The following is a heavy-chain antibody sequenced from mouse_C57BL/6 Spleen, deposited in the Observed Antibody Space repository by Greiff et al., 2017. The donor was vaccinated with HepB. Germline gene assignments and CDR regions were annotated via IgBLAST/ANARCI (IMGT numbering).Heavy chain of an antibody. CDR3: ARQGLRGAMDY. J-gene: IGHJ4*01. V-gene: IGHV5-9*01. CDR1: GFTFSSYT. CDR2: ISGGGGNT. Sequence: DVHLVESGGGLVKPGGSLKLSCAASGFTFSSYTMSWVRQTPEKRLEWVATISGGGGNTYYPDSVKGRFTISRDNAKNTLYLQMSSLRSEDTALYYCARQGLRGAMDYWGQGTSVTVSS. D-gene: IGHD1-1*01.